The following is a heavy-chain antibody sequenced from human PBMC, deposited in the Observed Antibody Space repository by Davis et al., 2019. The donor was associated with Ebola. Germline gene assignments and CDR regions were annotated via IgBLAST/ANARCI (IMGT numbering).Heavy chain of an antibody. CDR2: IIPIFGTA. Sequence: AASVKVSCKASGYTFTSYYMHWVRQAPGQGLEWMGGIIPIFGTANYAQKFQGRVTITADKSTSTAYMELRSLRSDDTAVYYCARDFPYGGPMDDWGQGTTVTVSS. CDR1: GYTFTSYY. J-gene: IGHJ6*02. D-gene: IGHD4-23*01. CDR3: ARDFPYGGPMDD. V-gene: IGHV1-69*06.